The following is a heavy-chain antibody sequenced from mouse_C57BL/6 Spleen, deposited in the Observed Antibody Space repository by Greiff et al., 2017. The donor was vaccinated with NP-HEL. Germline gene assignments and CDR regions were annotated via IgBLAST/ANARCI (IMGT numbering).Heavy chain of an antibody. Sequence: DVKLVESGGGLVQPGGSLKLSCAASGFTFSDYGMAWVRQAPRKGPEWVAFISNLAYSIYYAATVTGRFTIPRENAKNTLYLEMISLGSEDTAMYYCAGDYGSSYGYFDVWGTGTTVTVSS. CDR2: ISNLAYSI. CDR3: AGDYGSSYGYFDV. V-gene: IGHV5-15*01. J-gene: IGHJ1*03. CDR1: GFTFSDYG. D-gene: IGHD1-1*01.